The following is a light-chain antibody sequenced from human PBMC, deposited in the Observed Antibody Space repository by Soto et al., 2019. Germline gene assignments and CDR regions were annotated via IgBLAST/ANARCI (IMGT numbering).Light chain of an antibody. Sequence: IQLTQSPSSLSASVGDRVTITCRASQGISSYLAWYQQKPGKAPKLLIYGASTLEGGVPFRFSGSESGTDFTLIISSVQPEDFATYYCQQLNTYPITFGQGTRLEIK. CDR3: QQLNTYPIT. V-gene: IGKV1-9*01. CDR2: GAS. CDR1: QGISSY. J-gene: IGKJ5*01.